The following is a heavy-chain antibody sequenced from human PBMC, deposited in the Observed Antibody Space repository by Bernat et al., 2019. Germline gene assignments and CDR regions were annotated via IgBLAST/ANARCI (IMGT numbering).Heavy chain of an antibody. CDR1: GGSISSYY. CDR2: IYYSGST. V-gene: IGHV4-59*01. CDR3: ARADGSGTYSTWYFDL. Sequence: QVQLQESGPGLVKPSETLSLTCSVSGGSISSYYWNWIRQPPGKGLEWIAYIYYSGSTNYNPSLKSRVTMSVDTSKNQFSLKLSSVTAADTAVYYCARADGSGTYSTWYFDLWGRGTLVTVSS. D-gene: IGHD3-10*01. J-gene: IGHJ2*01.